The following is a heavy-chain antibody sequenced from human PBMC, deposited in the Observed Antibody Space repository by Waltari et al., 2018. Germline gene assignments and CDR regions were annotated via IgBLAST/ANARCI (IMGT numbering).Heavy chain of an antibody. D-gene: IGHD7-27*01. Sequence: QVQLQQWGAGLLKPSETLSLTCAVSGGSFSGYFWNWIRQTPGQGLEGIGEITHSGRTDYNPSLKSRVTISIDMSKNQFSLRLTSVTAADTAVYYCARHVWGSDYAAFDIWGQGTMVTVSS. CDR1: GGSFSGYF. CDR2: ITHSGRT. J-gene: IGHJ3*02. V-gene: IGHV4-34*01. CDR3: ARHVWGSDYAAFDI.